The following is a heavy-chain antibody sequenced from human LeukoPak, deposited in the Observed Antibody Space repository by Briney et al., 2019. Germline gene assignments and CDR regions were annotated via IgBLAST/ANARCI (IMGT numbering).Heavy chain of an antibody. CDR2: IYSGGST. V-gene: IGHV3-53*01. D-gene: IGHD3-22*01. J-gene: IGHJ4*02. Sequence: GGSLRLSCAASGFTVSTNYMTWVRQAPGKGLEWVSVIYSGGSTYYADPVRGRFTISRDNSKNTLYLQMNSLRAEDTAVYYCTRVLVVDSSGYYGYYFDYWGQGTLVTVS. CDR3: TRVLVVDSSGYYGYYFDY. CDR1: GFTVSTNY.